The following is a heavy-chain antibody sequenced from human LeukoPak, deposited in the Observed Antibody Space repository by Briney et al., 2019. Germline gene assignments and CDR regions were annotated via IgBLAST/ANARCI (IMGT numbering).Heavy chain of an antibody. CDR3: AREEGGLARF. CDR1: GYTFTSYG. V-gene: IGHV1-18*01. Sequence: ASVKVSCKASGYTFTSYGISWVRQAPGQGLEWMGWISAYNGNTHSPQKFQGRITMTTDTATTTAYMELTSLTSDDTAVYFCAREEGGLARFWGQGTLVTVSS. CDR2: ISAYNGNT. J-gene: IGHJ4*02. D-gene: IGHD1-26*01.